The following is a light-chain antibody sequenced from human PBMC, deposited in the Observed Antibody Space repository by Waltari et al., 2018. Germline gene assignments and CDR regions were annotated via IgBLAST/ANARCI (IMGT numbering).Light chain of an antibody. CDR3: QQYTIYPLT. V-gene: IGKV1-5*03. CDR1: QSITDW. Sequence: DVQMTQSPATLSASVGGRVTITCRASQSITDWLAWYQQKPGKAPKLLIYKASTLESGVPSRFIGTRSGTEFTLTISNLQPDDFATYYCQQYTIYPLTFGGGTKVAI. CDR2: KAS. J-gene: IGKJ4*01.